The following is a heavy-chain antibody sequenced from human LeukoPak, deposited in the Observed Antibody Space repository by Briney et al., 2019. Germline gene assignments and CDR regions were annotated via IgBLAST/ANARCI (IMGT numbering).Heavy chain of an antibody. Sequence: PSETLSLTCTVSGGSISSSYWSWIRQTPGKGLEWIGYIYYSGSTNYNPSLKSRVTISVDTSKNQFSLKLSSVTAADTAVYYCARAKQGYSSSSGYYYAMDVWGQGTTVTVSS. CDR1: GGSISSSY. J-gene: IGHJ6*02. CDR3: ARAKQGYSSSSGYYYAMDV. D-gene: IGHD6-6*01. V-gene: IGHV4-59*01. CDR2: IYYSGST.